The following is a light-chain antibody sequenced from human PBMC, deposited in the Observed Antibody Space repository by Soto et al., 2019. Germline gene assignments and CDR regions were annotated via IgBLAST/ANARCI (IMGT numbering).Light chain of an antibody. CDR1: SSNVETND. V-gene: IGLV1-47*02. Sequence: QSVLTQPPSASGTPGQTVTISCSGSSSNVETNDIFWHQQLPGSAPKLLIYSNDQRPSGGPPRFSASKTGTSASLAIGGLRSEDDAEYFYATWDDGLSGVVFGGGTKLTVL. CDR2: SND. J-gene: IGLJ2*01. CDR3: ATWDDGLSGVV.